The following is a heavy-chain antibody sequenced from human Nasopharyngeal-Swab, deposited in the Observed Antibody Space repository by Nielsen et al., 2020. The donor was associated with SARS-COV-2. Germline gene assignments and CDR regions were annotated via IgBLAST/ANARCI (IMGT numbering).Heavy chain of an antibody. Sequence: VRQAPGKGPVWVSRISADGTRTSYADSVKGRFTISRDNAKNTLYLEMNSLRAEDTAVYYCTRDPIQYTSSWYPPSYYSMDVWGQGTTVTVSS. J-gene: IGHJ6*02. V-gene: IGHV3-74*01. CDR3: TRDPIQYTSSWYPPSYYSMDV. CDR2: ISADGTRT. D-gene: IGHD6-13*01.